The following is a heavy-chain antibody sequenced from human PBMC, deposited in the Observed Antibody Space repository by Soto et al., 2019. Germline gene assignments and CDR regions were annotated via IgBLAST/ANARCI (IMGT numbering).Heavy chain of an antibody. V-gene: IGHV1-46*01. Sequence: QVQLVQSGAEVKKPGASVKVSCKASGYTFTYYYIHWVRQAPGQGFEWMGVINPSAGSTSYAQKCQGRVTMTRDRSTSTVYMELGSLRSEDTAVYYCARSPYSSGSYYPIDYWGQGTLVTVSS. CDR2: INPSAGST. CDR1: GYTFTYYY. CDR3: ARSPYSSGSYYPIDY. D-gene: IGHD3-22*01. J-gene: IGHJ4*02.